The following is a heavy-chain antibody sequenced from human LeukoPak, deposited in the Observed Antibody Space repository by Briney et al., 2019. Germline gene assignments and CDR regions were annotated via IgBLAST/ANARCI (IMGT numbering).Heavy chain of an antibody. D-gene: IGHD2-2*03. J-gene: IGHJ3*02. CDR1: GGSTSSYY. Sequence: SETLSLTCTVSGGSTSSYYWSWIRQPPGKGLEWIGYIYYSGSTNYNPSLKSRVTISVDTSKNQFSLKLSSVTAADTAVYYCARGGYCSSTSCYYSSSWYGGNHDAFDIWGQGTMVTVSS. CDR3: ARGGYCSSTSCYYSSSWYGGNHDAFDI. CDR2: IYYSGST. V-gene: IGHV4-59*01.